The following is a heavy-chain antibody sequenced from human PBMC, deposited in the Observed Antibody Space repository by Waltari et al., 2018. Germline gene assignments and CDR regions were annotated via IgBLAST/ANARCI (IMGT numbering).Heavy chain of an antibody. CDR1: GGTFRSYA. D-gene: IGHD6-6*01. V-gene: IGHV1-69*13. CDR3: ASGRAARPHFDY. CDR2: IIPIFGTA. J-gene: IGHJ4*02. Sequence: QVQLVQSGAEVTKPGSSVKVSCKASGGTFRSYAISWCRQAPGQGLEWMGGIIPIFGTANYAQKFQGRVTITADESTSTAYMELSSLRSEDTAVYYCASGRAARPHFDYWGQGTLVTVSS.